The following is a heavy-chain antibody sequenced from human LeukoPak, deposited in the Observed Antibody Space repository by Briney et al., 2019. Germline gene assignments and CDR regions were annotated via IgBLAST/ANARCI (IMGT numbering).Heavy chain of an antibody. CDR2: IGGGVTT. CDR3: AKDQGPDIVVVPAAVGFDY. D-gene: IGHD2-2*01. Sequence: GGSLRLSCAASGFTFSNYVMSWVRQAPGKGLEWVSAIGGGVTTYYADYVKGRFTISRDNSKNTLYLQMNSLRAEDTAVYYCAKDQGPDIVVVPAAVGFDYWGQGTLVTVSS. CDR1: GFTFSNYV. V-gene: IGHV3-23*01. J-gene: IGHJ4*02.